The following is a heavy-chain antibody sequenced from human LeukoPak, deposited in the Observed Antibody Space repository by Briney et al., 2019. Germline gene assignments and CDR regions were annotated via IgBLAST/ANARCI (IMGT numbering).Heavy chain of an antibody. V-gene: IGHV4-59*01. J-gene: IGHJ4*02. D-gene: IGHD5-12*01. CDR3: AREGLPYYFDY. CDR1: GGSISSYY. CDR2: IYYSGST. Sequence: SETLSFTCTVSGGSISSYYWSWIRQPPGKGLEWIGYIYYSGSTNYNPSLKSRVTISVDTSKNQFSLKLSSVTAADTAVYYCAREGLPYYFDYWGQGTLVTVSS.